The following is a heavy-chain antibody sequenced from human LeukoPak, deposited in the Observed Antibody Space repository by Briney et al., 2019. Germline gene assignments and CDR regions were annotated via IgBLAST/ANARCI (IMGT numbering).Heavy chain of an antibody. V-gene: IGHV4-38-2*02. CDR2: IYHSGST. CDR1: GYSISSGYY. CDR3: ARADYDLGIGAFDI. Sequence: SETLSLTCTVSGYSISSGYYWGWIRQPPGKGLEWIGSIYHSGSTYYNPSLKSRVTISVDTSKNQFSLKLSSVTAADTAVYYCARADYDLGIGAFDIWGQGTMVTVSS. J-gene: IGHJ3*02. D-gene: IGHD3-3*01.